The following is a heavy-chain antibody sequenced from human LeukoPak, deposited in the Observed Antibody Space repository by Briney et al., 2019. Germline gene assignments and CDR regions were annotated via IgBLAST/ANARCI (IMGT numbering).Heavy chain of an antibody. Sequence: SQTLSLTCTVSGGSISSGGYYWSWIRQHPGTGLEWIVYIYYSGSTYYNPSLKSRVTISVDTSKNQFSLKLSSVTAADTAVYYCAREGVAYSSSSGPDYWGQGTLVTVSS. V-gene: IGHV4-31*03. D-gene: IGHD6-6*01. CDR2: IYYSGST. J-gene: IGHJ4*02. CDR1: GGSISSGGYY. CDR3: AREGVAYSSSSGPDY.